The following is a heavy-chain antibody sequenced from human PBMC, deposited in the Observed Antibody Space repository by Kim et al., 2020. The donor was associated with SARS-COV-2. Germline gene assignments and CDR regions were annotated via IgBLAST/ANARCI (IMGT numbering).Heavy chain of an antibody. J-gene: IGHJ6*02. CDR1: GFTVSRNY. Sequence: GGSLRLSCAXSGFTVSRNYMSWVRQAPGKGLEWVSVIYSGGSTYYADSVKGRFTISRDNSKNTLNLQMNSLRAEDTAVYYCARGLLGSSGGYGMDVWGQGTTVTGSS. D-gene: IGHD6-13*01. V-gene: IGHV3-53*01. CDR2: IYSGGST. CDR3: ARGLLGSSGGYGMDV.